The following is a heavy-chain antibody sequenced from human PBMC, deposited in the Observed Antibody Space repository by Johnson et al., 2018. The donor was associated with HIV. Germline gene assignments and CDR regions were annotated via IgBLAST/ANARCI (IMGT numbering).Heavy chain of an antibody. Sequence: VQLVESGGGVVRPGGSLRLSCAASGFTFDDYGMNWVRQAPGKGLEWVSGINWNGGSTGYADSVKGRFTISRENAKNSLFLQMNSLRVEETALYYCAGDVIVGGGSGDCYSTHWGQGTMVTVSS. J-gene: IGHJ3*01. CDR3: AGDVIVGGGSGDCYSTH. D-gene: IGHD2-21*02. CDR1: GFTFDDYG. CDR2: INWNGGST. V-gene: IGHV3-20*04.